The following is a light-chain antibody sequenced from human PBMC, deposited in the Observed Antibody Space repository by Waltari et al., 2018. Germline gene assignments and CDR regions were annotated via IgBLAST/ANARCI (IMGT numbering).Light chain of an antibody. J-gene: IGLJ1*01. CDR1: TRAVPTNNY. CDR2: DTD. Sequence: QAVVTQEPSLTVSPGGTVTFTCGSRTRAVPTNNYPYWLTQKPGQVPRTLIYDTDKKHSWTPARLSGSLLGDKAALTLSGAQAEDEAEYYCLLSYNDVFVFGSWTKVTVL. V-gene: IGLV7-46*01. CDR3: LLSYNDVFV.